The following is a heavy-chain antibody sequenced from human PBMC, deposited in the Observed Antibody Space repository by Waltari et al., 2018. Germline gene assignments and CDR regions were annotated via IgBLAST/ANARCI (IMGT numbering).Heavy chain of an antibody. V-gene: IGHV3-23*04. CDR2: ISSTGGNT. J-gene: IGHJ6*02. D-gene: IGHD3-10*01. Sequence: EVELVESGGGLGQPGGSLRLSCSGTGFTLSSFAMNWVRRAPGKGLEWVGSISSTGGNTYYEDSVKGRFTISRDNSKNTVYLEMKSLRAEDTAMYFCAKALGVRGVLVKTHYYDMDVWGQGTAVTVAS. CDR3: AKALGVRGVLVKTHYYDMDV. CDR1: GFTLSSFA.